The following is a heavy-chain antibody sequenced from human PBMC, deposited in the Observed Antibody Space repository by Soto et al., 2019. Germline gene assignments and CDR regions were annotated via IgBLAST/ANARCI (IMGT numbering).Heavy chain of an antibody. Sequence: PSETLSLTCTVSGGSISSYYWSWIRQPPGKGLEWIGYIYYSGSTNYNPSLKSRVTISVDTSKNQFSLKLSSVTAADTAVYYCARSWVGYEAHYYYYMDVWGKGTTVTVSS. J-gene: IGHJ6*03. V-gene: IGHV4-59*01. CDR1: GGSISSYY. D-gene: IGHD5-12*01. CDR2: IYYSGST. CDR3: ARSWVGYEAHYYYYMDV.